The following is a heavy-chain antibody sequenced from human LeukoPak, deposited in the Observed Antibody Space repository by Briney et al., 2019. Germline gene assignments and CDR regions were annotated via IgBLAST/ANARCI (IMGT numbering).Heavy chain of an antibody. V-gene: IGHV3-9*03. CDR3: AKSMGSSWYNPSFDY. J-gene: IGHJ4*02. CDR1: GFTFSRSW. D-gene: IGHD6-13*01. CDR2: ISWNSGSI. Sequence: GGSLRLSCAASGFTFSRSWMTWVRQAPGKGLEWVSGISWNSGSIGYADSVKGRFTISRDNAKNSLYLQMNSLRAEDMALYYCAKSMGSSWYNPSFDYWGQGTLVTVSS.